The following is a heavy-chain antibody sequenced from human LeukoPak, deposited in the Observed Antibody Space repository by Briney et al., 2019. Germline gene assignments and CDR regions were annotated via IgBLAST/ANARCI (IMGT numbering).Heavy chain of an antibody. V-gene: IGHV1-8*01. Sequence: ASAKVSCKASGYTFTSYDINWVRQATGQGLEWMGWMNPNSGNTGYAQKFQGRVTMTRNTSISTAYMELSSLRSEDTAVYYCARRYDSSEAFDYWGQGTLVIVSS. CDR3: ARRYDSSEAFDY. CDR2: MNPNSGNT. CDR1: GYTFTSYD. J-gene: IGHJ4*02. D-gene: IGHD3-22*01.